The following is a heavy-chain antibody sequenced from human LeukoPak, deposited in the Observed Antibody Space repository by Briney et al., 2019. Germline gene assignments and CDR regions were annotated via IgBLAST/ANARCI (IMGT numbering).Heavy chain of an antibody. V-gene: IGHV3-11*04. Sequence: GGSLRLSCTASGFTFRDYYVTWLRQAPGKGLEWVSYIRSTGSSTAYADSVKGRFAISRDNAKNSLYLQMNGLRVEDTAVYYCARVYYASWSGQPLSQHWLDPWGQGTLVTVSS. D-gene: IGHD3-3*01. J-gene: IGHJ5*02. CDR2: IRSTGSST. CDR3: ARVYYASWSGQPLSQHWLDP. CDR1: GFTFRDYY.